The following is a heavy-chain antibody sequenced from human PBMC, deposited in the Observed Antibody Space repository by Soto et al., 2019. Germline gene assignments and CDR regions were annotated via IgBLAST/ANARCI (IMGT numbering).Heavy chain of an antibody. V-gene: IGHV1-69*01. Sequence: GVSVKVSCKASGGTLSSDTSGWGGKAPGKGFEGMGGIIPIFGTGNNAQKCRGRARMTADESTSTAYMELSSLRSEDTAVYYCAREVSPYYGSGSPYYWGQGTLVTVSS. D-gene: IGHD3-10*01. CDR1: GGTLSSDT. CDR2: IIPIFGTG. J-gene: IGHJ4*02. CDR3: AREVSPYYGSGSPYY.